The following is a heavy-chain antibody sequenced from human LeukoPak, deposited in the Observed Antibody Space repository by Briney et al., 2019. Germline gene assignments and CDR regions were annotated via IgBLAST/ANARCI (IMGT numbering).Heavy chain of an antibody. J-gene: IGHJ3*02. V-gene: IGHV1-69-2*01. CDR3: ATVDVVPAAISLGVNI. CDR2: VDPADGET. CDR1: GYTFTHYY. Sequence: ASVKVSCKVSGYTFTHYYMHWVQQAPGKGLEWMGLVDPADGETIYAEKFQGRVTITADTSTDTAYMELSSLRSEDTAVYYCATVDVVPAAISLGVNIWGQGTMVTVSS. D-gene: IGHD2-2*01.